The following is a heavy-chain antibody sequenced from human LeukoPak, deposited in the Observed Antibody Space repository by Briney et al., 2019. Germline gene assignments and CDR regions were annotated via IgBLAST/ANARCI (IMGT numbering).Heavy chain of an antibody. J-gene: IGHJ4*02. CDR2: ISGSGLST. Sequence: PGGSLRLSCATSGFTFSNFAMSWVRQAPGKGLEWVSGISGSGLSTYYADSVQGRLTVSRDNSKNTLYLQVSSLRTADTAVYYCAKGLTSMTSRWGQGTLVTVSS. D-gene: IGHD5-18*01. CDR3: AKGLTSMTSR. CDR1: GFTFSNFA. V-gene: IGHV3-23*01.